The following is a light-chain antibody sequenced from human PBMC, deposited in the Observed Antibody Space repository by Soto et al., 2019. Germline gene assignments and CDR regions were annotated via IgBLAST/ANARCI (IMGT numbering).Light chain of an antibody. Sequence: EIVLTQSPATLSVSPGERATLSCRASQSVNQKLGWYQQKPGQAPRLLIYVASYRATGIPARFSGSGSGTEYTLTISDVQPEDFALYYCHQRQSWPRTFGQGT. CDR3: HQRQSWPRT. CDR2: VAS. J-gene: IGKJ1*01. V-gene: IGKV3-15*01. CDR1: QSVNQK.